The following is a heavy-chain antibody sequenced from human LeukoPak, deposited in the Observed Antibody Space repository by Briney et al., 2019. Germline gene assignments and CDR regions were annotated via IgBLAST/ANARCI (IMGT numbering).Heavy chain of an antibody. V-gene: IGHV3-15*01. CDR3: TTDGWAYGEHFDY. J-gene: IGHJ4*02. Sequence: GGSLRLSWLASEFSFLKARMSWGGPNPGEGLELVGGIKSQTAGGTVEYGAFVEGRFSISRDDSTSTAYLQMDTLKTEDTGVYYCTTDGWAYGEHFDYWGQGNRVTVSS. CDR2: IKSQTAGGTV. CDR1: EFSFLKAR. D-gene: IGHD4-17*01.